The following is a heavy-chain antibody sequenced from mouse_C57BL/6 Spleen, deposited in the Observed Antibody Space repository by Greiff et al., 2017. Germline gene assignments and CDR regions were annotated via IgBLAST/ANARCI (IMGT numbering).Heavy chain of an antibody. J-gene: IGHJ3*01. CDR1: GYAFSSSW. Sequence: VQLQQSGPELVQPGASVKISCKASGYAFSSSWMNWVKQRPGKGLEWIGRIYPGDGDTNYNGKFKGKATLTADKSSSTAYMQLSSLTSEDSAVYFCARPGIYYYGSSLAYWGKGTLVTVSA. D-gene: IGHD1-1*01. CDR3: ARPGIYYYGSSLAY. CDR2: IYPGDGDT. V-gene: IGHV1-82*01.